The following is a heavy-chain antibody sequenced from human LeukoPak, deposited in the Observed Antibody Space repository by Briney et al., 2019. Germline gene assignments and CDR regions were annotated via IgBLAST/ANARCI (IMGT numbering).Heavy chain of an antibody. CDR2: INPNSGAT. V-gene: IGHV1-2*02. CDR3: ARGVAVAGIDY. CDR1: GYTFTGYY. D-gene: IGHD6-19*01. J-gene: IGHJ4*02. Sequence: ASVKVSCKASGYTFTGYYMHWVRQAPGQGLEWMGWINPNSGATNYAQKFQGRVTMTRDTSISTAYKELSSLRSDDTAVYYCARGVAVAGIDYWGQGTLVTVSS.